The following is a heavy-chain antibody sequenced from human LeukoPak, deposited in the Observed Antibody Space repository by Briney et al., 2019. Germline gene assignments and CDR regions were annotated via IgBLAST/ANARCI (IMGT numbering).Heavy chain of an antibody. Sequence: PGGSLRLSCAASGFTFSNYNMNWVRQAPGKGLEWLSYISSSSSPIYYADSVRGRFTISRDNAKNSLYLQMNSLRVEDTAVYYCARGFLEDTLWGQGTLVTVSS. CDR2: ISSSSSPI. CDR3: ARGFLEDTL. V-gene: IGHV3-48*01. CDR1: GFTFSNYN. D-gene: IGHD2-15*01. J-gene: IGHJ4*02.